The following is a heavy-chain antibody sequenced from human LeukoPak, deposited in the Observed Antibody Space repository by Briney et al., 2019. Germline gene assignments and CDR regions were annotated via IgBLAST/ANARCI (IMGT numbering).Heavy chain of an antibody. CDR2: IYYSGST. J-gene: IGHJ4*02. Sequence: SETLSLTCTVSGGSISSYYWGWIRQPPGKGLEWIGYIYYSGSTNYNPSLKSRVTISVGTSKNQFSLKLSSVTAADTAVYYCARHSAWIVATIGEGFDYWGQGTLVTVSS. CDR3: ARHSAWIVATIGEGFDY. V-gene: IGHV4-59*08. D-gene: IGHD5-12*01. CDR1: GGSISSYY.